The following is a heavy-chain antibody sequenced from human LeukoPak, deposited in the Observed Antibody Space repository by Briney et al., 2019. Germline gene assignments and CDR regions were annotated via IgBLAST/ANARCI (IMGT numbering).Heavy chain of an antibody. CDR1: GFTFSTYA. J-gene: IGHJ4*02. D-gene: IGHD2-2*01. V-gene: IGHV3-23*01. CDR2: TSGSAGST. CDR3: AKGSPAATVYFDY. Sequence: GGSLRLSCAGSGFTFSTYAMSWVRQAPGQGLEWVSSTSGSAGSTYNTDSEKGRFTISRDNSKNTLYLQMNSLRAEDTAVYYCAKGSPAATVYFDYWGQGTLVTVSS.